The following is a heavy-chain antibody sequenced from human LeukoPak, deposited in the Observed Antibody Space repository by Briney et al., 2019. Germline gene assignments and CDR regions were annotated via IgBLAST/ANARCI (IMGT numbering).Heavy chain of an antibody. D-gene: IGHD2-21*02. V-gene: IGHV2-5*02. Sequence: SGPTLVNPTQTLTLTCTFSGFSLSTSGVGVGWIRQPPGKALEWLALIDWEGDKYYSPSRKSSLTITKDTSKNQVVLTMTNMDPVDTATYYCAHRRPGIPGVDPWGQGTLVTVSS. CDR3: AHRRPGIPGVDP. CDR2: IDWEGDK. J-gene: IGHJ5*02. CDR1: GFSLSTSGVG.